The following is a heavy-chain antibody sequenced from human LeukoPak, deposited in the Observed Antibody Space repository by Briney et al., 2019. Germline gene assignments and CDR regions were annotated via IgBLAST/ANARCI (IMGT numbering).Heavy chain of an antibody. CDR2: IYYSGST. CDR3: ASKAYYYDSSGYSPFDY. J-gene: IGHJ4*02. D-gene: IGHD3-22*01. V-gene: IGHV4-59*01. CDR1: GGSISSYY. Sequence: SETLSLTCTVSGGSISSYYWSWIRQPPGKGLEWIGYIYYSGSTNYNPSLKSRVTISVDTSKNQFSLKLSSVTAADTAVYYCASKAYYYDSSGYSPFDYWRQGTLVTVSS.